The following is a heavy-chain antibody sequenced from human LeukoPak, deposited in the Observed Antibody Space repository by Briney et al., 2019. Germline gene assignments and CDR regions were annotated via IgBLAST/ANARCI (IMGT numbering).Heavy chain of an antibody. J-gene: IGHJ4*02. D-gene: IGHD4-17*01. CDR2: IYHSGST. Sequence: PSETLSLTCTVSGGSISGYYWSWIRQPPGKGLEWIGYIYHSGSTNYNPSLKSRVTISVDTSKNQFSLKLSSVTAADTAVYYCARRLARRGYGDYCDYWGQGILVTVSS. CDR3: ARRLARRGYGDYCDY. CDR1: GGSISGYY. V-gene: IGHV4-59*08.